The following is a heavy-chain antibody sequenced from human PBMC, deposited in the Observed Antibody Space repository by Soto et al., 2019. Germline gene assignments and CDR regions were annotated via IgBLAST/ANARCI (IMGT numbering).Heavy chain of an antibody. V-gene: IGHV1-18*01. J-gene: IGHJ4*02. CDR1: GYTFTNHG. CDR3: ARAYSKYITSSEADY. D-gene: IGHD6-6*01. CDR2: ISAYNGNT. Sequence: ASVKVSCKASGYTFTNHGITWVRQAPGQGLEWMGWISAYNGNTNYAQNLQGRVTMTTDTFTSTAYMELRSLRSDDTAVYYCARAYSKYITSSEADYWGQGTLVTVSS.